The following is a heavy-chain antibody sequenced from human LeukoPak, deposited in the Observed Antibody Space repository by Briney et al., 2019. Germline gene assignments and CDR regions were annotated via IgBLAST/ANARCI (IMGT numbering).Heavy chain of an antibody. CDR3: AKGLELMVNTDLSKTDAFDI. Sequence: GGSLRLSCAASGFTFDDYAMPWVRQAPGKGLEWVSGISWNSGSIGYADPVRGRFTISRDNAKNPLYLQMNSLRAEDTALYYCAKGLELMVNTDLSKTDAFDIWGQGTMVTVSS. D-gene: IGHD1-7*01. J-gene: IGHJ3*02. V-gene: IGHV3-9*01. CDR2: ISWNSGSI. CDR1: GFTFDDYA.